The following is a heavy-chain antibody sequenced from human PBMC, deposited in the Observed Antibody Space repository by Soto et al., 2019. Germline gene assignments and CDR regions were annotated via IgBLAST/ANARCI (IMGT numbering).Heavy chain of an antibody. J-gene: IGHJ5*02. CDR1: GFTFDDYD. Sequence: EVQLVASGGGLGQPGWSLRLSCAPSGFTFDDYDMHWGRKSPGKGLEWVSGISWNSGRIGYADSVKGRFTISRDNAKNSLYLQRNSLRAEDTALYYCARKGAKSYDYIGGCWFDPWGQGTLVTVSS. CDR3: ARKGAKSYDYIGGCWFDP. V-gene: IGHV3-9*01. D-gene: IGHD3-16*01. CDR2: ISWNSGRI.